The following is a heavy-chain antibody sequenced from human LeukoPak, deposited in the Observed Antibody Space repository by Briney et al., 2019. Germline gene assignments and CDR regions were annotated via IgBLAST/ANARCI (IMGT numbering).Heavy chain of an antibody. CDR1: GFLLSTSGVG. Sequence: SGPTLANPSHTLTLTYTFSGFLLSTSGVGVGWIRQPPGKALEWLALSYWNDDKRYSPSLKSRLTITKDTSKNQVVLTMTNMDPVDTATYYCAHEGGVRAAGYFDYWGQGTLVTVSS. CDR2: SYWNDDK. J-gene: IGHJ4*02. V-gene: IGHV2-5*01. CDR3: AHEGGVRAAGYFDY. D-gene: IGHD6-13*01.